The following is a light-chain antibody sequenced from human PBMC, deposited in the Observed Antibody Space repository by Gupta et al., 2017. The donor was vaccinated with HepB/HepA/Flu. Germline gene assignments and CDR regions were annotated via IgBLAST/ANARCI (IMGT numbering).Light chain of an antibody. Sequence: DIQLTQSPSSLYASVGDRVTISCRASQGIRDDLSWYQQKPGRAPKRLIYTASSLQNGVPSRFSGSGSVTEFTLTISSLQPEDSATYYCLQHNGYPLTFGQGTRLES. V-gene: IGKV1-17*01. CDR1: QGIRDD. J-gene: IGKJ5*01. CDR3: LQHNGYPLT. CDR2: TAS.